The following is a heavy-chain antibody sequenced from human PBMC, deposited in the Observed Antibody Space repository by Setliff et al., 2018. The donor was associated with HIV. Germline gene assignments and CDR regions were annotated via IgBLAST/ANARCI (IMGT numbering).Heavy chain of an antibody. Sequence: TLSLTCTVSGGSISSYYWSWIRQPPGKGLEWIGYIYTSGTTEYNPSLKSRVTISVDTSKNQFSLKLSSVTAADTAVYYCARGLSFYDPGGFDYWGQGTLVTSPQ. CDR3: ARGLSFYDPGGFDY. J-gene: IGHJ4*02. CDR2: IYTSGTT. CDR1: GGSISSYY. V-gene: IGHV4-4*09. D-gene: IGHD3-22*01.